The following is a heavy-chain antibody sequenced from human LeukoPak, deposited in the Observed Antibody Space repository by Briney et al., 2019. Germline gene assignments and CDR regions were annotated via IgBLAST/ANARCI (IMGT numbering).Heavy chain of an antibody. CDR2: ISAYNGNT. D-gene: IGHD3-22*01. CDR3: ARELKAYYYDSSGLRYFDY. V-gene: IGHV1-18*01. CDR1: GYTFTSYG. Sequence: ASVKVSCKASGYTFTSYGISWVRQAPGQGLEWMGWISAYNGNTNYAQKLQGRVTMTTGTSTSTAYMELRSLRSDDTAVYYCARELKAYYYDSSGLRYFDYWGQGTLVTVSS. J-gene: IGHJ4*02.